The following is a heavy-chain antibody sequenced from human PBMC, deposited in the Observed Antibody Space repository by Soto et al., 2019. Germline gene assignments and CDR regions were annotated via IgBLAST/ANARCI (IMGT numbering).Heavy chain of an antibody. CDR3: VRDRYGAMFGAVTFDY. D-gene: IGHD3-3*01. CDR2: ISNGGTTI. CDR1: GLTFRDFH. Sequence: QVQLVESGGGLVKPGGSLRLSCAASGLTFRDFHMNWIHQAPGRGLEWISYISNGGTTIHYADSVKGRFTISRDDAQKSLYLQMSSLKADDTAIYYCVRDRYGAMFGAVTFDYWGQGALVTVSS. J-gene: IGHJ4*02. V-gene: IGHV3-11*01.